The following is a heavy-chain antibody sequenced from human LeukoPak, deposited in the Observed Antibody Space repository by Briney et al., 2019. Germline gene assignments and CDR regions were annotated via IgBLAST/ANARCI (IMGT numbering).Heavy chain of an antibody. CDR3: ARYDFWSGYTGRRFDY. V-gene: IGHV4-39*07. J-gene: IGHJ4*02. D-gene: IGHD3-3*01. Sequence: PSETLSLTCTVSGGSISSSSYYWGWIRQPPGKGLEWIGSIYYSGSTYYNPSLKSRVTISVDTSKNQFSLKLSSVTAADTAVYYCARYDFWSGYTGRRFDYWGQGTLVTVSS. CDR2: IYYSGST. CDR1: GGSISSSSYY.